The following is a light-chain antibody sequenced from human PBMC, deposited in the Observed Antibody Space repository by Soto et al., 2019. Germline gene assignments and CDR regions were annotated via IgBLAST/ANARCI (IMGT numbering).Light chain of an antibody. CDR3: SSYISSSTLVV. V-gene: IGLV2-14*01. J-gene: IGLJ2*01. CDR2: DVS. Sequence: QSALTQPASVSGSPGQSITISCTGTSGDVGGYHYVSWYQQHPGKAPKLMIYDVSNRPSGVSNRFSGSKSGNTASLTISGLQAEDEADYYCSSYISSSTLVVFGGGTKVTVL. CDR1: SGDVGGYHY.